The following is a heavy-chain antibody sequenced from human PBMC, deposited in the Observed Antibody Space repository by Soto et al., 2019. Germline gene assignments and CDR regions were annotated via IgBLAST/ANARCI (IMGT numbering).Heavy chain of an antibody. Sequence: SQTLSLTCVISGDSFSSNSAAWNWIRQSPSRGLEWLGRTYYRSKWYNDYAVSVKSRITINPDTSKNQFSLQLNYVTPEDTALYYCARERGGYLGADFNWFDPWGQLNQVTVSP. CDR1: GDSFSSNSAA. CDR3: ARERGGYLGADFNWFDP. D-gene: IGHD3-10*01. J-gene: IGHJ5*02. CDR2: TYYRSKWYN. V-gene: IGHV6-1*01.